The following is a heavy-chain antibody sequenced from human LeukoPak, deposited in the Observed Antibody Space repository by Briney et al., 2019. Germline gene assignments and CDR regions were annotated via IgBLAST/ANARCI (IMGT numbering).Heavy chain of an antibody. J-gene: IGHJ4*02. Sequence: GGSLRLSCAASGFTFSSYAMSWVRQAPGKGLEWVSAISGSGGSTYYADSVKGRFTISRDNSKNTLYLQMNSLRVEDTAIYYCAKDRGEMATVPEIWGQGTLVTVSS. D-gene: IGHD5-24*01. CDR2: ISGSGGST. V-gene: IGHV3-23*01. CDR3: AKDRGEMATVPEI. CDR1: GFTFSSYA.